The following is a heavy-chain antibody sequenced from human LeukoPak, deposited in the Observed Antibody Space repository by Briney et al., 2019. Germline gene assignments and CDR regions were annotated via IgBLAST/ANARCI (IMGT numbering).Heavy chain of an antibody. Sequence: KASETLSLTCAVYGGSFSGYYWSWIRQPPGKGLEWVSEIKHSGSTNYNPSPKSRGTKTVEKSKNQFSLKLSLVTAGDTAVYYCARGLQQWLFVPSYWLDPWGQGTLVTVSS. J-gene: IGHJ5*02. CDR1: GGSFSGYY. V-gene: IGHV4-34*01. D-gene: IGHD6-19*01. CDR3: ARGLQQWLFVPSYWLDP. CDR2: IKHSGST.